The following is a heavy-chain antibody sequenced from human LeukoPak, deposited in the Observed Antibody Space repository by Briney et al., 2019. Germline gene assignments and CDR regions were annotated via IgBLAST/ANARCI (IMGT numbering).Heavy chain of an antibody. CDR1: GFTYSNYA. D-gene: IGHD6-19*01. CDR3: AKDPSSSAWGRYFDY. J-gene: IGHJ4*02. V-gene: IGHV3-23*01. CDR2: ISGSASST. Sequence: GGSLRLSCVASGFTYSNYAMTWVRQAPGKGLVWVSAISGSASSTYYADSVEGRFTISRDNSKSTLYLQMNSLSAEDTAIYYCAKDPSSSAWGRYFDYWGQGTLVTVSS.